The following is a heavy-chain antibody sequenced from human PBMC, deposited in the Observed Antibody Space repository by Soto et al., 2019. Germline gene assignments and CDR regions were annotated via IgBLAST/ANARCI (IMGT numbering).Heavy chain of an antibody. CDR3: ARDPGVARWLQSESVE. Sequence: QVQLVQSGAEVKKPGSSVKVSCKASGGTFSSYAISWVRQAPGQGLEWMGGIIPIFGTANYAQKFQGRVTITADESTRTAYMELSSLRSEDTAVYYCARDPGVARWLQSESVEWGQGTLVTVSS. D-gene: IGHD5-12*01. CDR1: GGTFSSYA. J-gene: IGHJ4*02. V-gene: IGHV1-69*01. CDR2: IIPIFGTA.